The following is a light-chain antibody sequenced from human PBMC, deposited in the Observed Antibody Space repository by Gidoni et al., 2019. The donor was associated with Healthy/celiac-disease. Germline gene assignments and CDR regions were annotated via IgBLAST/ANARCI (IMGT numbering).Light chain of an antibody. CDR1: QSVSSSH. J-gene: IGKJ4*01. Sequence: EIVLTQSPGTLSLSPGERATLSCRASQSVSSSHLAWYQQNPGKAPRLLIDGASSRATGIPDRFSGSGSGTDFTLTISRLEPEDVAVYYCQQYGSSLLTFGGGTKVEIK. CDR2: GAS. CDR3: QQYGSSLLT. V-gene: IGKV3-20*01.